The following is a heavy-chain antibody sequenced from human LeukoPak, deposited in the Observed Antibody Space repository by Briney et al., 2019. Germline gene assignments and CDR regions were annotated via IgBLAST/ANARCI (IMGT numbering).Heavy chain of an antibody. CDR1: GGSFSGYY. Sequence: SETLSLTCAVYGGSFSGYYWSWIRLPPGKGLEWIGEINHSGSTNYNPSLKSRVTISVDTSKNQFSLKLSSVTAVDTAVYYCARGRPAGYRRFYFDYWGQGTLVTVSS. CDR2: INHSGST. V-gene: IGHV4-34*01. D-gene: IGHD5-18*01. J-gene: IGHJ4*02. CDR3: ARGRPAGYRRFYFDY.